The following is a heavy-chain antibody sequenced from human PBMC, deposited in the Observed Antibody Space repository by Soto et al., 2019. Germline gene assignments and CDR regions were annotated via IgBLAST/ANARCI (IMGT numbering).Heavy chain of an antibody. CDR1: GGSISSSSYY. V-gene: IGHV4-39*01. Sequence: SETLSLTCTVSGGSISSSSYYWGWIRQPPGKGLEWIGSIYYSGSTYYNPSLKSRVTISVDTSKNQFSLKLSSVTAADTAVYYCARLYGDYVSGYYYYYYMDVWGKGTTVTVSS. J-gene: IGHJ6*03. CDR2: IYYSGST. D-gene: IGHD4-17*01. CDR3: ARLYGDYVSGYYYYYYMDV.